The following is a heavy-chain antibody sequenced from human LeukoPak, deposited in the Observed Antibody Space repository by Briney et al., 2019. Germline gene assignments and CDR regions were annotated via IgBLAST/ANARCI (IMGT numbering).Heavy chain of an antibody. J-gene: IGHJ4*02. CDR3: AKDGMYYYDSSGYHHLDY. CDR1: GFTFSSYS. D-gene: IGHD3-22*01. CDR2: ISYDGSNK. V-gene: IGHV3-30*04. Sequence: PGGSLRLSCATSGFTFSSYSMHWVRQAPGKGLEWVAVISYDGSNKYYADSVKGRFTISRDNSKNTVYLQMNSLRAEDTAVYYCAKDGMYYYDSSGYHHLDYWGQGTLVTVSS.